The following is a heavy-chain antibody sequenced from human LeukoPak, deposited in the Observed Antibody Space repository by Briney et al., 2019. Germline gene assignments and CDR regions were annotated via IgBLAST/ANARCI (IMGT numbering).Heavy chain of an antibody. J-gene: IGHJ5*02. CDR1: GGSVSGFY. Sequence: PSETLSLTCGVYGGSVSGFYWSWIRQSPGKGLEWIGVINHGGSTNYNPSLKSRVTISVDTSKNQCSLKLNSVTAADTAVYYRAALGVRFPWGQGTLVTVSS. D-gene: IGHD3-16*01. CDR3: AALGVRFP. V-gene: IGHV4-34*01. CDR2: INHGGST.